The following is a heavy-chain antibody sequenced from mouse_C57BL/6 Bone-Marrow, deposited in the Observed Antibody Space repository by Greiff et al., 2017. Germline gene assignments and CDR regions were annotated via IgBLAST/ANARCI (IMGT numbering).Heavy chain of an antibody. J-gene: IGHJ2*01. V-gene: IGHV14-2*01. D-gene: IGHD1-1*01. CDR2: IDPEDGET. Sequence: EVQLMESGAELVKPGASVKLSCTASGFNIKDYYIHWVKQRPEQGLEWIGRIDPEDGETKYAPKFQDKATITADTSSNTAYLQLSSLTSEDTAVYYCTRSLIYYGTNYWGQGTTLTVSS. CDR3: TRSLIYYGTNY. CDR1: GFNIKDYY.